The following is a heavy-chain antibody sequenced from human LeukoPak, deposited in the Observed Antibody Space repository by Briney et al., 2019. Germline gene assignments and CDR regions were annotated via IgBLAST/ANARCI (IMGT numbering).Heavy chain of an antibody. CDR2: IYSGGST. J-gene: IGHJ4*02. V-gene: IGHV3-66*02. CDR3: AKDQTTVTPVYYFDY. Sequence: GGSLRLSCAASEFSVGSNYMTWVRQAPGKGLEWVSLIYSGGSTYYADSVKDRFTISRDNSKNTLYLQMNSLRAEDTAVYYCAKDQTTVTPVYYFDYWGQGTLVTVSS. D-gene: IGHD4-17*01. CDR1: EFSVGSNY.